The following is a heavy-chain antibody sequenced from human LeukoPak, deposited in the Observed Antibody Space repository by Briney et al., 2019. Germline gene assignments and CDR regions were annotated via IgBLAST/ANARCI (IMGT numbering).Heavy chain of an antibody. CDR2: IYHSGST. Sequence: PSETLSLTCAVSGGSISSGGYSWSWIRQPPGKGLEWIGYIYHSGSTYYNPSLKSRVTISVDRSKNQFSLKLSSVTAADTAVYYCARVNTMVRGVVYYYGMDVWGQGTTVTVSS. D-gene: IGHD3-10*01. J-gene: IGHJ6*02. CDR1: GGSISSGGYS. CDR3: ARVNTMVRGVVYYYGMDV. V-gene: IGHV4-30-2*01.